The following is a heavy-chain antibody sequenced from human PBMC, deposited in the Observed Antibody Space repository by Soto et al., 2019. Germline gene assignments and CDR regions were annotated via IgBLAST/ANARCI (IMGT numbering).Heavy chain of an antibody. V-gene: IGHV4-34*01. D-gene: IGHD6-19*01. CDR2: INHSGST. CDR1: GGSFSGYY. J-gene: IGHJ6*03. Sequence: SETLSLTCAVYGGSFSGYYWSWIRQPPGKGLEWIGEINHSGSTNYNPSLKSRVTISVDTSKNQFSLKLSVVTAADTAVYYCARGEFSGWYGRYYYYMDVWGKGTTVTVSS. CDR3: ARGEFSGWYGRYYYYMDV.